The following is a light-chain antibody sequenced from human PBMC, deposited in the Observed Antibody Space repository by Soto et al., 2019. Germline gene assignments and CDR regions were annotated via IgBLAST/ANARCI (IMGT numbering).Light chain of an antibody. V-gene: IGKV1-39*01. CDR1: HTTATY. Sequence: IQMTQSPSYLHASVGDGVTLTCRASHTTATYLNGYQQKPGQVPEVLIYGASRFHVVVPSMFTGSGYATDFTLTINNLHPEDFAIYYCQQFYYYPLTFGQGTKLDVK. J-gene: IGKJ2*01. CDR2: GAS. CDR3: QQFYYYPLT.